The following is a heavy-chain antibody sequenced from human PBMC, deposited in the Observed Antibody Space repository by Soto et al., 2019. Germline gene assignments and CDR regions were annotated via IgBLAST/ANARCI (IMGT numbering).Heavy chain of an antibody. Sequence: QVQLVQSGAEVKKPGSSVKVSCKASGCTFSSYAISWVRQAPGQGLEWMGGIIHSFGTANYAQTFQGRVTIPADKSTSTAYMELSSLRSEDTAVYYCAREGGLRGDYVFRYFDYWGQGTLVTVSS. CDR2: IIHSFGTA. J-gene: IGHJ4*02. D-gene: IGHD4-17*01. CDR1: GCTFSSYA. V-gene: IGHV1-69*06. CDR3: AREGGLRGDYVFRYFDY.